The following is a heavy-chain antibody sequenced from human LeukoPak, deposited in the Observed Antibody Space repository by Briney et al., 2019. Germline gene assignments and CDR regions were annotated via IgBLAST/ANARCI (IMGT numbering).Heavy chain of an antibody. V-gene: IGHV4-59*08. D-gene: IGHD6-13*01. CDR2: IYYTGGT. CDR1: GGSITNYY. J-gene: IGHJ5*02. Sequence: SETLSLTCTVSGGSITNYYWAWIRQPPGKGLEWIGNIYYTGGTKYNPSLRSRVTISVDPSKNQFSLKLSSVTAADTAVYYCARYTSSGSSRFDPWGQGTLVTVSS. CDR3: ARYTSSGSSRFDP.